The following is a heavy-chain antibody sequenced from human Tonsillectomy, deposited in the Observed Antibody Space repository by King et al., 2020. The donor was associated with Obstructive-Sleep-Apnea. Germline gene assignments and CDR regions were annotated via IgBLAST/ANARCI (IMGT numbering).Heavy chain of an antibody. CDR3: ARRDSSGWYRGSYFDP. V-gene: IGHV5-10-1*03. CDR1: GYSFTSYW. CDR2: IDPSDSYT. D-gene: IGHD6-19*01. Sequence: VQLVESGAEVKKPGESLRISCKGSGYSFTSYWINWVRQMPGKGLEWMGRIDPSDSYTKYSPSFQGHVTISADKSISTAYLQWSSLKASDTAMYYCARRDSSGWYRGSYFDPWGQGTLVAVSS. J-gene: IGHJ5*02.